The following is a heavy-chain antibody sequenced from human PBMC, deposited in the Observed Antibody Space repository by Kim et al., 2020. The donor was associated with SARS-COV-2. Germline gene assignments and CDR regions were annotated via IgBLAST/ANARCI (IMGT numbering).Heavy chain of an antibody. Sequence: GGSLRLSCAASGFTFSDYYMSWIRQAPGKGLEWVSYISSSGSTIYYADSVKGRFTISRVNAKNSLYLQMNSLRAEDTAVYYCARRPGILWFGELLSGYSGMDVWGQGTTVTVSS. CDR1: GFTFSDYY. D-gene: IGHD3-10*01. CDR3: ARRPGILWFGELLSGYSGMDV. V-gene: IGHV3-11*04. J-gene: IGHJ6*02. CDR2: ISSSGSTI.